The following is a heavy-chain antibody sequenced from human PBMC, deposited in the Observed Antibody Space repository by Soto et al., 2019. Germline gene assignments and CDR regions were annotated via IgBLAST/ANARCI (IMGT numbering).Heavy chain of an antibody. CDR3: ARLYGSGSYYTYYYYGMDV. CDR1: GGSFSCYY. J-gene: IGHJ6*02. V-gene: IGHV4-34*01. D-gene: IGHD3-10*01. CDR2: INHSGST. Sequence: PSETLSLTCAVYGGSFSCYYWSWIRQPPGKGLEWIGEINHSGSTNYNPSLKSRVTISVGTSKNQFSLKLSSVTAADTAVYYCARLYGSGSYYTYYYYGMDVWGQGTTVTVSS.